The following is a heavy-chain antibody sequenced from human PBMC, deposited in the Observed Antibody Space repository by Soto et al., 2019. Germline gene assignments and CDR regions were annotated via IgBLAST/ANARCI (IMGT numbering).Heavy chain of an antibody. D-gene: IGHD2-21*02. J-gene: IGHJ4*02. CDR3: ARGAVVVTAPFDY. CDR1: GGSISSYY. V-gene: IGHV4-59*01. CDR2: IYYSGST. Sequence: QVQLQESGPGLLKPSETLSLTCTVSGGSISSYYWSWIRQPPGKGLEWIGYIYYSGSTNYNPSLKSRVTISVDRSKNQFSLKLSSVTAADTAVYYCARGAVVVTAPFDYWGQGTLVTVSS.